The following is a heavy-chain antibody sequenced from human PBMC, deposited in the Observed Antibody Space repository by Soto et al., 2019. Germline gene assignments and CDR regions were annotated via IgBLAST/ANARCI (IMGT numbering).Heavy chain of an antibody. Sequence: ASVKVSCKASGYTFTGYYMHWVRQAPGQGLEWMGWINPNSGGTNYAQKFQGRVTMTRDTTISTAYMELSRLRSDDTAVYYCAISSSYYYGMDVWGQGTTVTVSS. V-gene: IGHV1-2*02. CDR2: INPNSGGT. CDR1: GYTFTGYY. CDR3: AISSSYYYGMDV. D-gene: IGHD6-6*01. J-gene: IGHJ6*02.